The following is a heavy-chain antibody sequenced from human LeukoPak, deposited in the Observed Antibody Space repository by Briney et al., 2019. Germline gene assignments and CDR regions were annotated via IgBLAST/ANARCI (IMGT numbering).Heavy chain of an antibody. D-gene: IGHD2-2*01. CDR1: GGSISSYY. CDR3: ARVAGVPAAPNFDY. CDR2: IYTSGST. V-gene: IGHV4-4*07. Sequence: SETLSLTCTVSGGSISSYYWSWIRQPAGKGLEWIGRIYTSGSTNYNPSLKSRVTISVDTSKNQFSLKLSSVTAADTAVYYCARVAGVPAAPNFDYWGQGTLVTVSS. J-gene: IGHJ4*02.